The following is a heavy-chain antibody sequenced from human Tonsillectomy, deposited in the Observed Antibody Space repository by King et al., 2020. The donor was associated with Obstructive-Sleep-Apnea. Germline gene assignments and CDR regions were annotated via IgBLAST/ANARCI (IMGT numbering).Heavy chain of an antibody. J-gene: IGHJ5*02. Sequence: VQLVESGGGLVQPGGSLRLSCAASGFTSTSYSMNWVRQAPWKGLGWGAYITSSSSTIYSADPVKGRFTISRDNAKNSLYLQMNSLRVEDTAGYYCARDSSGYSPWGQGTLVTVSS. CDR1: GFTSTSYS. D-gene: IGHD3-22*01. V-gene: IGHV3-48*04. CDR3: ARDSSGYSP. CDR2: ITSSSSTI.